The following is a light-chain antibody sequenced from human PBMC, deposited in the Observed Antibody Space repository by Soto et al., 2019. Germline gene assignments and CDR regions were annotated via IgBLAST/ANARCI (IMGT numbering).Light chain of an antibody. J-gene: IGLJ3*02. CDR1: SSNIGSNI. Sequence: QSVLTQPPSASGTPGQRVTISCSGISSNIGSNIVNWYRQVPGTAPKLLIYNNVHRPSGVPDRFSGSKSGASGSLAISGLQFEDEADYYCAAWDGSLNGLVFGGGTKLTVL. CDR3: AAWDGSLNGLV. V-gene: IGLV1-44*01. CDR2: NNV.